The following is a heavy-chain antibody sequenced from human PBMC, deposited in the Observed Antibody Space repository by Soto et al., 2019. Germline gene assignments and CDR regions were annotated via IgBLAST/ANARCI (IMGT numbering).Heavy chain of an antibody. CDR3: SRDLSSIRYGEDRYFNL. CDR2: SCHGGRSQ. J-gene: IGHJ2*01. CDR1: AFTFSTHA. Sequence: LRPSCSASAFTFSTHAMSCVRPAPGKGLESGAVSCHGGRSQYYADSVKGRFTISRDNSKNTLYLQMNSLRAEDTAVYYCSRDLSSIRYGEDRYFNLWGSGTLVTVSS. V-gene: IGHV3-33*01. D-gene: IGHD4-17*01.